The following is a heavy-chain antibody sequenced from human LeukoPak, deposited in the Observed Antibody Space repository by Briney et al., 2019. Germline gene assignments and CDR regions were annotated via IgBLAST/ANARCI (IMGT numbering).Heavy chain of an antibody. J-gene: IGHJ4*02. CDR1: GGSFSGYY. CDR3: ARAILSGYPDS. Sequence: PSETLSLTCADYGGSFSGYYWSWIRQPPGKGLEWIGEINHSGSTNYNPSLKSRVTISLDTSKNQFSLKLSSVTAADTAVYYCARAILSGYPDSWGQGTLVIVFS. D-gene: IGHD3-3*01. CDR2: INHSGST. V-gene: IGHV4-34*01.